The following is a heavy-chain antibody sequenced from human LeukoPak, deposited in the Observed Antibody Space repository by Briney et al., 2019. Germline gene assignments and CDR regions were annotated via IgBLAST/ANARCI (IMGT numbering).Heavy chain of an antibody. V-gene: IGHV3-21*01. CDR1: GFIFSAYA. CDR3: VTGHIVPV. CDR2: ISSSSSYI. J-gene: IGHJ4*02. Sequence: GGSLRLSCAASGFIFSAYAMTWVRQAPGKGLEWVSSISSSSSYIYYADSVKGRFTISRDNAKNSLYLQMNSLRAEDTAVYYCVTGHIVPVWGQGTLVTVSS. D-gene: IGHD2-21*01.